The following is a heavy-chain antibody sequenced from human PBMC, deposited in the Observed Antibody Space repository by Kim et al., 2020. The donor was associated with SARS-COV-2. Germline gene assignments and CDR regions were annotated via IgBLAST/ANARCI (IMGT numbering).Heavy chain of an antibody. D-gene: IGHD1-7*01. CDR1: GGSISSSSYY. V-gene: IGHV4-39*01. Sequence: SETLSRTCTVSGGSISSSSYYWGWIRQPPGKGLEWIGSIYYSGSTYYNPSLKSRVTISVGTSKNQFSLKLSSVTAADTAVYYCARHPRYNWNYNWFDPWGQGTLVTVSS. CDR3: ARHPRYNWNYNWFDP. CDR2: IYYSGST. J-gene: IGHJ5*02.